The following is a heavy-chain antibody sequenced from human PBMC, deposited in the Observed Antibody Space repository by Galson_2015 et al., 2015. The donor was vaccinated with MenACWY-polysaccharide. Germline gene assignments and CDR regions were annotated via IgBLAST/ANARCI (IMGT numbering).Heavy chain of an antibody. V-gene: IGHV3-30*18. CDR2: ISSSGDDK. CDR3: VKNGYTGSSYGYFDS. J-gene: IGHJ4*02. Sequence: LRLSCAASGFTFSTYAMHWVRQAPGQGLEWMATISSSGDDKYYADSVKGRFTISRDNSNNTLYLEMSSLRAGDTAVYYCVKNGYTGSSYGYFDSWGQGTLGTVSS. D-gene: IGHD1-26*01. CDR1: GFTFSTYA.